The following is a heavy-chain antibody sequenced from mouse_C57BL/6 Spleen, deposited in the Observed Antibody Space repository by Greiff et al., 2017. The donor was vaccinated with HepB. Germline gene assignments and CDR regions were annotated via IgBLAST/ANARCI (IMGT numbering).Heavy chain of an antibody. V-gene: IGHV1-63*01. CDR3: ARVDDLYAMDY. J-gene: IGHJ4*01. CDR2: IYPGGGYT. Sequence: VQLQESGAELVRPGTSVKMSCKASGYTFTNYWIGWAKQRPGHGLEWIGDIYPGGGYTNYNEKFKGKATLTADKSSSTAYMQFSSLTSEDSAIYYCARVDDLYAMDYWGQGTSVTVSS. D-gene: IGHD2-3*01. CDR1: GYTFTNYW.